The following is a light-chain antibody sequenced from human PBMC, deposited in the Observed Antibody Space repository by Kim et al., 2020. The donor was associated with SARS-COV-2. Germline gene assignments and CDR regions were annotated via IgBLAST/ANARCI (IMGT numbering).Light chain of an antibody. J-gene: IGKJ2*01. CDR3: QQYGTSTGYT. Sequence: PGESATRSCRASQSVSSNYLAWYQQKPGQAPRLRIYAASSRATGIPDRFSGSGSQTDFTLTINGLEPEDFALYYCQQYGTSTGYTFGQGTKLEI. CDR1: QSVSSNY. CDR2: AAS. V-gene: IGKV3-20*01.